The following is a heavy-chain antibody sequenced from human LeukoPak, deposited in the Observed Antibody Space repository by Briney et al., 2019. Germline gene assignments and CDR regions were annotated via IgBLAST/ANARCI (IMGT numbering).Heavy chain of an antibody. V-gene: IGHV3-30*18. Sequence: PGGSLRLSCAASGFTFSSYGMHWVHQAPGKGLEWVSVISYDGSNKYYADSVKGRFTISRDNSKNTLYLQMNSLRAEDTAVYYCAKSNGYRGPNWFDPWGQGTLVTVSS. D-gene: IGHD3-10*01. J-gene: IGHJ5*02. CDR3: AKSNGYRGPNWFDP. CDR2: ISYDGSNK. CDR1: GFTFSSYG.